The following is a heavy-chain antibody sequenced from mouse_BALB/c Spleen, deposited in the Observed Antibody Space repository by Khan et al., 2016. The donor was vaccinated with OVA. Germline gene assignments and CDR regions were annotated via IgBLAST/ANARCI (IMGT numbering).Heavy chain of an antibody. CDR2: IWSGGST. Sequence: QVQLKQSGPGLVQPSQSLSITCTVSGFSLTSYGVHWVRQSPGKGLEWLGVIWSGGSTDYNAAFISRLSIRKDNSKSQVFFKMNSLQADDTAIYYCARNSQFITTVVAFYAMDYWGQGTSVTVSS. CDR3: ARNSQFITTVVAFYAMDY. J-gene: IGHJ4*01. D-gene: IGHD1-1*01. V-gene: IGHV2-4-1*01. CDR1: GFSLTSYG.